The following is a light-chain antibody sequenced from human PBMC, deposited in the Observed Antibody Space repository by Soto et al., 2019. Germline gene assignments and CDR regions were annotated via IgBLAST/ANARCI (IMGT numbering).Light chain of an antibody. Sequence: DVQMIQSPSTLSASVGDRVTITCRANQDVSSWLAWYQQKPGKAPKLLIYDASSLESGVPPRFSGSGSGTDFTLTISSLQPEDFATYYCLQDYNYPWTFGQGTKVDI. CDR2: DAS. CDR3: LQDYNYPWT. V-gene: IGKV1-5*01. J-gene: IGKJ1*01. CDR1: QDVSSW.